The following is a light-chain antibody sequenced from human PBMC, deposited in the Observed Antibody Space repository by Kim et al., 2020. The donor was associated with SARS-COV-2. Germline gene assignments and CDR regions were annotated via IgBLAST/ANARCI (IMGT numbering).Light chain of an antibody. CDR1: ALPKQY. CDR3: QSADSSGNYVV. J-gene: IGLJ2*01. CDR2: KDS. Sequence: PGQTARIICSGDALPKQYAYWYQQTPGQAPVVVIYKDSERPSGIPERFSGSSSGTTVTLTISGVQAEDEAAYYCQSADSSGNYVVFGGGTQLTVL. V-gene: IGLV3-25*03.